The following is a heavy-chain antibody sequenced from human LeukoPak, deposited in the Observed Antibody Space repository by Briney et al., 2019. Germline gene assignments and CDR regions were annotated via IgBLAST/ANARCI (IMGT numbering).Heavy chain of an antibody. Sequence: GASVKVSCKASGYTFTSYGISWVRQVPGQGLEWMGWISAYNGNTNYAQKLQGRVTMTTDTSTSTAYMELRSLRSDDTAVYYCARDSCTNGVCWLDYWGQGTLVTVSS. CDR1: GYTFTSYG. D-gene: IGHD2-8*01. J-gene: IGHJ4*02. CDR3: ARDSCTNGVCWLDY. CDR2: ISAYNGNT. V-gene: IGHV1-18*01.